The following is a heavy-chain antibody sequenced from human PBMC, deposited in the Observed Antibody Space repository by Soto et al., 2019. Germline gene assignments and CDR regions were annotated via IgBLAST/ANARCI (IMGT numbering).Heavy chain of an antibody. V-gene: IGHV4-4*02. J-gene: IGHJ5*02. CDR1: VGSMTSPTW. CDR3: ARVLRGWFDP. CDR2: ISHSGIT. Sequence: SETLSLTCAVSVGSMTSPTWWTCVGQPPGGGLEWIGEISHSGITNYKASLKSRVTMSVDKTKKDVSLKLTSVTAADTAVYYCARVLRGWFDPWGQGTPVTVSS.